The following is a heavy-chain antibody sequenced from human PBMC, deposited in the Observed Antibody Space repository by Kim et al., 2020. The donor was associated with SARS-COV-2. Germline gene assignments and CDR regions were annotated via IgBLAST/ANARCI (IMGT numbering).Heavy chain of an antibody. D-gene: IGHD3-10*01. CDR3: ARGRGTMVRGVTIFFDY. J-gene: IGHJ4*02. Sequence: VKGRFTISRDNSKNTLYLQMNSLRAEDTAVYYCARGRGTMVRGVTIFFDYWGQGTLVTVSS. V-gene: IGHV3-66*01.